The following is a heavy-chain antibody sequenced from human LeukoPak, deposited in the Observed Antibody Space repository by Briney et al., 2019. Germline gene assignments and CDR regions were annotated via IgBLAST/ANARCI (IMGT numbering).Heavy chain of an antibody. CDR1: GFTFDDYA. D-gene: IGHD5-18*01. J-gene: IGHJ5*01. V-gene: IGHV3-9*01. Sequence: GRSLRLACAASGFTFDDYAMHWVRQAPGECLGWVSGISWNSGSIGYADSVKGRFTISRDNAKNSLYLQMNSLRAEDTALYYCVKDKHRDGYTYGVYDSWGQGTLITVSS. CDR3: VKDKHRDGYTYGVYDS. CDR2: ISWNSGSI.